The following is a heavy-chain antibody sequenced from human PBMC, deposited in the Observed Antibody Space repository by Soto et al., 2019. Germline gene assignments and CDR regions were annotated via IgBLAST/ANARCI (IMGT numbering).Heavy chain of an antibody. CDR1: GGSISSGGFS. V-gene: IGHV4-30-2*01. J-gene: IGHJ4*02. D-gene: IGHD2-21*02. CDR2: IYHFGGT. CDR3: ARGGDYYFDS. Sequence: KASETLSLTCAVSGGSISSGGFSWSWIRQPPGKGLEWIGYIYHFGGTYHNPSLKSRVSISLDRSKNEFSLEVRSVTAADTAVYYCARGGDYYFDSWGQGTLVTVSS.